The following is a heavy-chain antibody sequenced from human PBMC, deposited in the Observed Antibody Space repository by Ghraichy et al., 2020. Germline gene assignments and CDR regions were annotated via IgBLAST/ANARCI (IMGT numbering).Heavy chain of an antibody. J-gene: IGHJ4*02. CDR2: IYYSGST. D-gene: IGHD3-22*01. Sequence: SETLSLTCTVSGGSISSYYWSWIRQPPGKGLEWIGYIYYSGSTNYNPSLKSRVTISVDTSKNQFSLKLSSVTAADTAVYYCARHGTMIPQFDYWGQGTLVTVSS. CDR3: ARHGTMIPQFDY. CDR1: GGSISSYY. V-gene: IGHV4-59*08.